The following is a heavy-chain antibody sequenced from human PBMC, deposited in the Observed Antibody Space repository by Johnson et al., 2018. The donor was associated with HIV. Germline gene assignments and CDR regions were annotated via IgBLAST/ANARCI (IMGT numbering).Heavy chain of an antibody. CDR2: ISWNSGSI. Sequence: VQLVESGGDLVQPGRSLRLSCAASGFTFDDYAMHWVRQAPGKGLEWVSGISWNSGSIGYADSVKGRFTISRDNSKNTLYLQMNSLRAEDTAVYYCAPIAAHHDAFDIWGQGTMVTVSS. D-gene: IGHD6-6*01. V-gene: IGHV3-9*01. J-gene: IGHJ3*02. CDR3: APIAAHHDAFDI. CDR1: GFTFDDYA.